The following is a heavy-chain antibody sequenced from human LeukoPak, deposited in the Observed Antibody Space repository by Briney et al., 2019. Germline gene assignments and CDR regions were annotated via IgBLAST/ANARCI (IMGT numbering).Heavy chain of an antibody. Sequence: PGGSLRLSCTASGFTFGDYAMSWVRQAPGKGLEWVSFIRSKAYGGTTEYAASVKGSFIISRDDSKSIAYPQMNSLKTEDTAVYYCTRERFGGDLGYFAYWGQGTLVTVSS. CDR2: IRSKAYGGTT. V-gene: IGHV3-49*04. D-gene: IGHD3-10*01. CDR1: GFTFGDYA. J-gene: IGHJ4*02. CDR3: TRERFGGDLGYFAY.